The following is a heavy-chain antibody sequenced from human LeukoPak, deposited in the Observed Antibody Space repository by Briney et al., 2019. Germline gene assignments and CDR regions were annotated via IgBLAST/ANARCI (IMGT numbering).Heavy chain of an antibody. J-gene: IGHJ6*02. CDR1: GGSFSGYY. V-gene: IGHV4-34*01. D-gene: IGHD1-1*01. CDR3: ARGNEAWLYYYGMDV. Sequence: SETLSLTCAVYGGSFSGYYWSWIRQPPGKGLEWIGEINHSGSTNYNPSLKSRVTISVDTSKNQFSLKLSSVTAADTAVYYCARGNEAWLYYYGMDVWGQGTTVTVSS. CDR2: INHSGST.